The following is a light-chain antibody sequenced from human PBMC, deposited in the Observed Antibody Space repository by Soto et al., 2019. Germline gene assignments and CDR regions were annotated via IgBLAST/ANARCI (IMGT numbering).Light chain of an antibody. CDR2: GAS. Sequence: EILMTQSPATLSVSPGERATLSCRASQSVRSNLAWYQQKPGQAPRLLIYGASTRATGIPARFSGSGSGTEFTLTITSLESEEFAVYYCQQCTNWPLTFGLGTKVEIK. CDR1: QSVRSN. J-gene: IGKJ1*01. V-gene: IGKV3-15*01. CDR3: QQCTNWPLT.